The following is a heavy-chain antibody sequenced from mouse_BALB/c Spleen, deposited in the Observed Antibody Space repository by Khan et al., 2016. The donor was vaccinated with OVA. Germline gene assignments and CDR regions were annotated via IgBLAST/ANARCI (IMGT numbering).Heavy chain of an antibody. V-gene: IGHV2-2*02. CDR1: GFSLTTYG. J-gene: IGHJ3*01. D-gene: IGHD2-4*01. Sequence: QVQLKESGPGLVQPSQSLSITCTVSGFSLTTYGVHWVRQSPGKGLEWLGVIWSGGITDYNAPFISRLSISKDNSKSQVFFKMNSLQANDTAIHYCARNYDYDEGLAYWGQGTLVTVSA. CDR2: IWSGGIT. CDR3: ARNYDYDEGLAY.